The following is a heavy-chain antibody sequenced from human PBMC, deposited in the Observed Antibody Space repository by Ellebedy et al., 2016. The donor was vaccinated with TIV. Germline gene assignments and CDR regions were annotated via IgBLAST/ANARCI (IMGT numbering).Heavy chain of an antibody. J-gene: IGHJ3*02. Sequence: ASVKVSXKASRYTFTGYYMHWVRQAPGQGFEWMGIINPSGGSTTYAQKFQGRVTMTRDTSTSTVYMELSSLRSEDTAVYYCRCGGDTFDIWGQGTMVTVSS. CDR1: RYTFTGYY. D-gene: IGHD2-21*02. CDR2: INPSGGST. V-gene: IGHV1-46*01. CDR3: RCGGDTFDI.